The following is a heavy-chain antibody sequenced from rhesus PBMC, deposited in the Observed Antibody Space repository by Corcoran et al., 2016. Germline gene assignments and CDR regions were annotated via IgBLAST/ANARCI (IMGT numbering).Heavy chain of an antibody. CDR2: IYWDDDT. Sequence: QVTLKESGPALVKPTQTLTLTCTFSGFSLSTSGMGVGCLRQPPGKALEWLASIYWDDDTYYSTSLKSRLTISKDTSKNQVVFTMTNMDPVDTAAYYCARGCDYYFDYWGQGVLVTVSS. CDR3: ARGCDYYFDY. V-gene: IGHV2S1*01. CDR1: GFSLSTSGMG. J-gene: IGHJ4*01.